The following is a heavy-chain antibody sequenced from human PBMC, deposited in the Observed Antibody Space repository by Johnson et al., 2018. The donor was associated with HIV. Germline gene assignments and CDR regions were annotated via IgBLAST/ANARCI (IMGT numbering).Heavy chain of an antibody. CDR1: GFTFSGYG. D-gene: IGHD7-27*01. CDR3: AKDRTNWGYDAFDV. V-gene: IGHV3-30*18. CDR2: ISYDGSNK. Sequence: QVQLVESGGGAVQPGKSLRLACAASGFTFSGYGMHWVRQAPGKGLEWVAVISYDGSNKYYADSVKGRFTIFRDNSENTLYLQMNRLRAEDTAVYFCAKDRTNWGYDAFDVWGQGTTVTVSS. J-gene: IGHJ3*01.